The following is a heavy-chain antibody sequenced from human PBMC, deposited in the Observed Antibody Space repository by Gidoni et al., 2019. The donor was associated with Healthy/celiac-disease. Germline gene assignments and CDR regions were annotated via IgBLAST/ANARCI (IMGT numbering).Heavy chain of an antibody. D-gene: IGHD3-16*01. CDR3: ANTELPGNSGGYFDY. V-gene: IGHV3-23*01. Sequence: EVQLLESGGGLVQPGGSLRLSCAASGFTFSSYAMSWVRQAPGKGLEWVSAISGSGGSTYYADSVKGRFTISRDNSKNTLYLQMNSLRAEDTAVYYCANTELPGNSGGYFDYWGQGTLVTVSS. J-gene: IGHJ4*02. CDR1: GFTFSSYA. CDR2: ISGSGGST.